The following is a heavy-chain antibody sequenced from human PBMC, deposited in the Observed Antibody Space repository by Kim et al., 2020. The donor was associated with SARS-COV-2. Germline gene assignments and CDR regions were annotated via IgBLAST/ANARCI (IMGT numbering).Heavy chain of an antibody. D-gene: IGHD2-2*01. CDR1: GGSFSGYY. J-gene: IGHJ6*01. V-gene: IGHV4-34*01. Sequence: SETLSLTCAVYGGSFSGYYWSWIRQPPGKGLEWIGEINHSGSTNYNPSLKSRVTISVDTSKNQFSLKLSSVTAADTAVDYCARGSLPLLSSTSDYYYYYG. CDR3: ARGSLPLLSSTSDYYYYYG. CDR2: INHSGST.